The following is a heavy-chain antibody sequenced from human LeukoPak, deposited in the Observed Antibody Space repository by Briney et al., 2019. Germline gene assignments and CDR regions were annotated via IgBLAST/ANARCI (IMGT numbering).Heavy chain of an antibody. CDR1: GGSISSHY. D-gene: IGHD5-24*01. Sequence: RASGTLSLTCTVSGGSISSHYWSWIRQPPGKGLEWIGYIYYSGSTNYNPSLKSRVTISVDTSKNQFSLKLSSVTAADTAVYYCARGEIRDGYNPPYFDYWGQGTLVTVSS. CDR3: ARGEIRDGYNPPYFDY. J-gene: IGHJ4*02. CDR2: IYYSGST. V-gene: IGHV4-59*11.